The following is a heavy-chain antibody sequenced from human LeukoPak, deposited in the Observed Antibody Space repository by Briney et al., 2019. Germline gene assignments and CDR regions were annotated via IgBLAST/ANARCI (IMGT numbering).Heavy chain of an antibody. CDR1: GYSFILYG. V-gene: IGHV1-18*01. CDR2: ISTSTGDT. CDR3: ARTGLRNSERRYYYYYYMDV. D-gene: IGHD1/OR15-1a*01. J-gene: IGHJ6*03. Sequence: GASVNVSCKTSGYSFILYGISWVRQAPGQGPEWMGWISTSTGDTKYTQKFQGRVTLTTDTSTSTAYMELSSLRSDDTAVYYCARTGLRNSERRYYYYYYMDVWGKGTTVTVSS.